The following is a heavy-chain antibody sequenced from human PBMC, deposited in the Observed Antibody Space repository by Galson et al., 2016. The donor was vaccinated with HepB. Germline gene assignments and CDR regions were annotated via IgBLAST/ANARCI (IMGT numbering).Heavy chain of an antibody. CDR1: GFTFRSYG. Sequence: SLRLSCAASGFTFRSYGMHWVRQAPGKGLEWLAGILYDGSNEYYGDSVKGRFTISKDNSKKTLNLQMNSLTSEDTAVYYCAKAPILACGRDCYIDYWGQGTLVTVSS. J-gene: IGHJ4*02. D-gene: IGHD2-21*02. CDR3: AKAPILACGRDCYIDY. CDR2: ILYDGSNE. V-gene: IGHV3-30*18.